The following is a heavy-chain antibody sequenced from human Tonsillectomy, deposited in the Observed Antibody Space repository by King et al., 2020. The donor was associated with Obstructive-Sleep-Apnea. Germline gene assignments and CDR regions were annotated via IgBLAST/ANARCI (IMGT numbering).Heavy chain of an antibody. Sequence: VQLVESGGGLVQPGGSLRLSCAASGFTFSSYAMSWVRQAPGKGLEWVSVISDSVGTTYYADSVKGRFTISRDNSKNTLYLQMNSLRAEDTAVYYCAKEGHIRAFLADYWGQGTLVTVSS. CDR2: ISDSVGTT. CDR3: AKEGHIRAFLADY. J-gene: IGHJ4*02. D-gene: IGHD3-3*01. V-gene: IGHV3-23*04. CDR1: GFTFSSYA.